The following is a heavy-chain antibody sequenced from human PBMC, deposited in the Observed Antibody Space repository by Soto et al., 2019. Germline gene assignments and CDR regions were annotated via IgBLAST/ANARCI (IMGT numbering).Heavy chain of an antibody. J-gene: IGHJ4*02. CDR2: INAGNGNT. Sequence: ASVKVSCXASGYTFTSYAMHWVRQAPGQRLEWMGWINAGNGNTKYSQKFQGRVTITRDTSASTAYMELSSLRSEDTAVYYCARDRSGIAVAGPSSSDYWGQGTLVTVSS. D-gene: IGHD6-19*01. V-gene: IGHV1-3*01. CDR1: GYTFTSYA. CDR3: ARDRSGIAVAGPSSSDY.